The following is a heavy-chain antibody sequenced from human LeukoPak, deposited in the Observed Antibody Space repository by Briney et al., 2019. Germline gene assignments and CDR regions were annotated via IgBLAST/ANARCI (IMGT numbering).Heavy chain of an antibody. D-gene: IGHD6-6*01. Sequence: GGSLRLSCEASGFTCSTFPMHWVRQTPDKRLEWVAVISDDGRDTYYADSVKGRFTISRDNSKNTLYLQMNSLSPEDTAVVYCARVGRVSIYPSYMDVWGKGTTVTVSS. CDR1: GFTCSTFP. CDR2: ISDDGRDT. J-gene: IGHJ6*03. CDR3: ARVGRVSIYPSYMDV. V-gene: IGHV3-30*04.